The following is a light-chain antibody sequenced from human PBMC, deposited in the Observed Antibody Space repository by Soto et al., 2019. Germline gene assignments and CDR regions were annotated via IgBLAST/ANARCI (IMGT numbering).Light chain of an antibody. Sequence: DVEMIQYTSTLSASVGDRVTITCRASQSISSWLAWYQQKPGKAPKLLIYDASSLESGVPSRFSGSGSGTEFTLTISSLQPDDFATYYCQQYNSYSRLTFGGGTKVDTK. CDR2: DAS. CDR1: QSISSW. V-gene: IGKV1-5*01. CDR3: QQYNSYSRLT. J-gene: IGKJ4*01.